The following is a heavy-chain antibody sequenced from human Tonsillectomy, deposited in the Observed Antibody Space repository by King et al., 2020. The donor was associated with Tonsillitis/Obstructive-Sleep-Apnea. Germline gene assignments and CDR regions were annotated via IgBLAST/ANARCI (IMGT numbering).Heavy chain of an antibody. D-gene: IGHD5/OR15-5a*01. CDR3: ASGVSDYYECSGPVY. V-gene: IGHV1-69*09. CDR1: GGSFSTYA. CDR2: INPMFEII. J-gene: IGHJ4*02. Sequence: QLVQSGAEVKKPGSSVKVSCTVSGGSFSTYAMNWVRQAPGQGLEWMGKINPMFEIIDYAQTFQDRVTITADTSTSTAYMELSSLRSDDTAVYYCASGVSDYYECSGPVYWGQGTLVTVSS.